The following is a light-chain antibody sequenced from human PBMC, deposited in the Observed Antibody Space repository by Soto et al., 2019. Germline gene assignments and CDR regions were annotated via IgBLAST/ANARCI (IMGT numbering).Light chain of an antibody. Sequence: ILLTQSPDTLSLSPGERATLSCRASQTVIHNHLAWHQQKPGQTPRLLVYGASSRATGIPDRFSGSGSGTDFTLTISRLEPEDFEVYYCQQHGTSPITFGQGTRLEIK. V-gene: IGKV3-20*01. J-gene: IGKJ5*01. CDR2: GAS. CDR1: QTVIHNH. CDR3: QQHGTSPIT.